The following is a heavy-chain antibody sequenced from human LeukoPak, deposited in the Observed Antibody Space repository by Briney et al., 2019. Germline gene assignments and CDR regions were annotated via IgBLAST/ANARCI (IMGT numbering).Heavy chain of an antibody. CDR3: ASKGIVGAYFDY. CDR1: GFTFSSYG. CDR2: IRYDGSNK. Sequence: PGGSLRLSCAASGFTFSSYGMHWVRQAPGKGLEWVAFIRYDGSNKYYADSVKGRFTISRDNSKNTLYLQMNSLRAEDTAVYYCASKGIVGAYFDYWGQGTLVTVSS. V-gene: IGHV3-30*02. D-gene: IGHD1-26*01. J-gene: IGHJ4*02.